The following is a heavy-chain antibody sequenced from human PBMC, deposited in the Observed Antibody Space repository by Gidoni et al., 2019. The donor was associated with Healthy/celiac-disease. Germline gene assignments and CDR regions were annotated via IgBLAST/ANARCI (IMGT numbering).Heavy chain of an antibody. V-gene: IGHV3-30-3*01. CDR3: ARDRSSYYYGSGSYYAYNWFDP. D-gene: IGHD3-10*01. CDR1: RFTFSSYS. CDR2: ISYDGSNK. Sequence: QVQLVESGGGVVQPGRSLRLSCAASRFTFSSYSLHWIRQAPGKGLEWVAVISYDGSNKYYADSVKGRFTISRDNSKNTLYLQMNSLRAEDTAVYYCARDRSSYYYGSGSYYAYNWFDPWGQGTLVTVSS. J-gene: IGHJ5*02.